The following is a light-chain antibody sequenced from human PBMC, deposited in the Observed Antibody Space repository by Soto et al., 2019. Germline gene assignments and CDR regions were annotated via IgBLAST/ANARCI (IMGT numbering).Light chain of an antibody. CDR3: MQDIHRPLT. CDR1: HSLLHSDGKTY. Sequence: DIVMTQTPPSLSVTPGQPAAISCKSSHSLLHSDGKTYLYWYLQKPGQPPQLLIYEISNRFSGVTDRCSGRGAGTDFTLTISQVEAEDGGVDYCMQDIHRPLTFGGGTKVEIK. J-gene: IGKJ4*01. V-gene: IGKV2D-29*01. CDR2: EIS.